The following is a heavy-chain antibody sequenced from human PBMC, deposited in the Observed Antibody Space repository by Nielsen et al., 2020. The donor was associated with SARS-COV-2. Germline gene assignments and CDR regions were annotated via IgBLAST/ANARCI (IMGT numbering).Heavy chain of an antibody. Sequence: ASVKVSCKASGYTFTSYDINWVRQATGQGLEWMGWMNPNSGNTGYAQKFQGRVTMTRNTSISTAYMELSSLRSEDTAVYYCAREGPSTTVTRNYGMDVWGQGTTVTVSS. D-gene: IGHD4-17*01. J-gene: IGHJ6*02. CDR2: MNPNSGNT. CDR1: GYTFTSYD. CDR3: AREGPSTTVTRNYGMDV. V-gene: IGHV1-8*01.